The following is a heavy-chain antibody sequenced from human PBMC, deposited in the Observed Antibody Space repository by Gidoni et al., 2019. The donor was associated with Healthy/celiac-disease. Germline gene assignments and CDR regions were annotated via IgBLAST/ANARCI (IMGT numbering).Heavy chain of an antibody. CDR3: AGGSVAATSAFDY. CDR1: GFTVSSNY. D-gene: IGHD2-15*01. J-gene: IGHJ4*02. V-gene: IGHV3-66*01. CDR2: IYSGGST. Sequence: EVQLVESGGGLVQPGGSLRLSCEASGFTVSSNYMSWVRQAPGKGLEWVSVIYSGGSTYYADSVKGRFTISRDNSKNTLYLQMNSLRAEDTAVYYCAGGSVAATSAFDYWGQGTLVTVSS.